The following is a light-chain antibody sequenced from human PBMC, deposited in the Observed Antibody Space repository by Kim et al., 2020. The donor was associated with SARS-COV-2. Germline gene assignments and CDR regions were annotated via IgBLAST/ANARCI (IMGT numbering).Light chain of an antibody. J-gene: IGLJ3*02. CDR3: AAWDDSLSGLV. CDR1: TSNIGSNY. V-gene: IGLV1-47*01. CDR2: RNN. Sequence: GQMVTISCSGSTSNIGSNYVYWYQQVPGTAPKLLIYRNNQRPSGVPDRFSGSKSGTSASLAISGLRSEDEADYYCAAWDDSLSGLVFGGGTQLTVL.